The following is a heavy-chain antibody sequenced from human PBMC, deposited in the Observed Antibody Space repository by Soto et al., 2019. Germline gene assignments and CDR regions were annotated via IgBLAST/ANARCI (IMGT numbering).Heavy chain of an antibody. Sequence: GGSLTLSCAASGFSFSSYSMNWVRQAPAKGLECVSSISRSSSDIYYADPVKGRLTISRDNSKNSLYLQMNSLRAEDTAVYFCARDQTVGVTTYYFDYWGQGTLVTVSS. V-gene: IGHV3-21*01. CDR3: ARDQTVGVTTYYFDY. D-gene: IGHD1-26*01. CDR2: ISRSSSDI. CDR1: GFSFSSYS. J-gene: IGHJ4*02.